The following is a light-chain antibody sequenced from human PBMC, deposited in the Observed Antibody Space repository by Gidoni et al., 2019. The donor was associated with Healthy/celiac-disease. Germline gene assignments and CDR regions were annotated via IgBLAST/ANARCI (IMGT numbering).Light chain of an antibody. V-gene: IGKV1-5*03. CDR1: QSISSW. CDR3: QQYDSYPWT. J-gene: IGKJ1*01. CDR2: KAS. Sequence: DIQMNQSHSTLSASVGDRVTITCRASQSISSWLAWYQQKPGKAPKLLIYKASSLESGVPSRFSGSGSGTEFTLPISSLQPDDFATYYCQQYDSYPWTFGQGTKVEIK.